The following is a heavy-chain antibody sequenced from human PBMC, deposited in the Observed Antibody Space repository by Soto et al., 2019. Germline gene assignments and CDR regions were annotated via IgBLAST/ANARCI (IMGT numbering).Heavy chain of an antibody. D-gene: IGHD3-3*01. J-gene: IGHJ4*02. CDR3: ARAVNDFWSGFSYYFDN. CDR1: GGSVTNYY. CDR2: IFYSGSA. Sequence: ETLSLTCSVSGGSVTNYYWSWIRQPPGKGLEWIGYIFYSGSASYYNPSLKSRVTISVDTSKNKFSLKLGSVTAEDTAIYYCARAVNDFWSGFSYYFDNWAQGTLVTVSS. V-gene: IGHV4-59*02.